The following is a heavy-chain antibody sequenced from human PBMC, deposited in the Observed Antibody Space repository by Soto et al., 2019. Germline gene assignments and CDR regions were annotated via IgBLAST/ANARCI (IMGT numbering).Heavy chain of an antibody. CDR3: ARDRDGVGMDV. D-gene: IGHD3-3*01. Sequence: QVQLVESGGGVVQPGRSLRLSCAASGFTFSSYGMHWVRQAPGKGLGWVAVIWYDGSNKYYADSVKGRFTISRDNSKKTLYLQMNSLRAEERAVYYCARDRDGVGMDVWGQGTTVTVSS. J-gene: IGHJ6*02. CDR2: IWYDGSNK. CDR1: GFTFSSYG. V-gene: IGHV3-33*01.